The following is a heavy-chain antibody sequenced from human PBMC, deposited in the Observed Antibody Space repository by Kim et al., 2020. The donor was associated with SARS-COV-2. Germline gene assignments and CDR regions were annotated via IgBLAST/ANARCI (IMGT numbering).Heavy chain of an antibody. Sequence: GESLKISCKGSGYSFTSYWISWVRQMPGKGLEWMGRIDPSDSYTNYSPSFQGHVTISADKSISTAYLQWSSLKASDTAMYYCAIDHRVFREYGMDVWGQGTTVTVSS. CDR3: AIDHRVFREYGMDV. V-gene: IGHV5-10-1*01. J-gene: IGHJ6*02. CDR2: IDPSDSYT. CDR1: GYSFTSYW.